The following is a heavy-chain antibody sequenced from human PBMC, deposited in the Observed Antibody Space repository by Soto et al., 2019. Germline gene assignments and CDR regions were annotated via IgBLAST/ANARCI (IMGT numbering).Heavy chain of an antibody. J-gene: IGHJ6*02. V-gene: IGHV3-13*01. CDR3: ARVSPVGAWFGELLYPSRAGYYGMDV. Sequence: GALRLSCAASGFTFSSYDMHWVRQATGKGLEWVSAIGTAGDTYYPGSVKGRFTISRENAKNSLYLQMNSLRAEDTAVYYCARVSPVGAWFGELLYPSRAGYYGMDVWGQGTTVTVSS. CDR2: IGTAGDT. D-gene: IGHD3-10*01. CDR1: GFTFSSYD.